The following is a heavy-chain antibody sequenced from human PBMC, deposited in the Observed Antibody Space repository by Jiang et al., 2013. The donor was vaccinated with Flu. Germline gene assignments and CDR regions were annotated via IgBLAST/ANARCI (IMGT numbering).Heavy chain of an antibody. CDR1: GGSLNDYL. Sequence: LLKPSETLVPSTCGVAGGSLNDYLWSWIRQSPGKALEWIGEINDSGGTNYNPSLKSRVTISIDTSRNEFSLNLASVTAADTAMYYCARTSHWDLPLNRLDSWGQGTLVTVSS. D-gene: IGHD7-27*01. V-gene: IGHV4-34*01. CDR3: ARTSHWDLPLNRLDS. J-gene: IGHJ4*02. CDR2: INDSGGT.